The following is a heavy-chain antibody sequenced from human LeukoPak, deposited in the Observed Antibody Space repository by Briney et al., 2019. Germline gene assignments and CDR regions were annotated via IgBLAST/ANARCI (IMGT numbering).Heavy chain of an antibody. J-gene: IGHJ4*02. CDR2: IYPGDSDT. CDR1: GYSFTSYW. CDR3: ARQGGLYYYDSSGSKYYFDY. D-gene: IGHD3-22*01. V-gene: IGHV5-51*01. Sequence: HGESLKISCKGSGYSFTSYWIGWVRQMPGKGLEWMGIIYPGDSDTRYSPSFQGQVTISADKSISTAYLQWSSLKASDTAMYYCARQGGLYYYDSSGSKYYFDYWGQGTLVTVSS.